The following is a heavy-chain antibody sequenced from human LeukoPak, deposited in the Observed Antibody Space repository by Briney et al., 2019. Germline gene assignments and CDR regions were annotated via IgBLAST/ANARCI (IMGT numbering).Heavy chain of an antibody. Sequence: GGSLRLSCAASGFTFSSYSMNWVRQAPGKGLEWVSSISSSSSYIYYADSVKGRFTISRDNVKNSLYLQMNSLRAEDTAVYYCARGRGGYDLGYYYYYMDVWGKGTTVTVSS. J-gene: IGHJ6*03. CDR3: ARGRGGYDLGYYYYYMDV. CDR1: GFTFSSYS. CDR2: ISSSSSYI. V-gene: IGHV3-21*01. D-gene: IGHD5-12*01.